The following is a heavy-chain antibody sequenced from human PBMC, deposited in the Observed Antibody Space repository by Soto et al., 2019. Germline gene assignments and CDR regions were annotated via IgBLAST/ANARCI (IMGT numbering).Heavy chain of an antibody. CDR2: IYYSGTI. CDR3: ARLITSFDS. CDR1: GDSVSTRYYY. D-gene: IGHD3-16*01. J-gene: IGHJ5*01. V-gene: IGHV4-39*01. Sequence: SETLSLTCSVSGDSVSTRYYYWTWIRQTPGKGLEWIGSIYYSGTIHYTASLKSRVSITVDTSKNQFSLRLTSVTAADTAVYFCARLITSFDSWGQGTLVTVSS.